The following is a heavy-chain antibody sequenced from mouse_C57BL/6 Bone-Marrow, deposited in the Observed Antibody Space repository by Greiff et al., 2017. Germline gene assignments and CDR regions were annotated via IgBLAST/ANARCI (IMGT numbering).Heavy chain of an antibody. V-gene: IGHV14-2*01. J-gene: IGHJ2*01. CDR1: GFNIKDYY. CDR2: IDPEDGET. D-gene: IGHD1-1*01. CDR3: AITTYYCDY. Sequence: VQLKQSGAELVKPGASVKLSCPASGFNIKDYYMHWVKQRTEQGLEWIGRIDPEDGETKYAPKFPGKATITADTSSNTAYLQLSSLTSEDTAVYYCAITTYYCDYWGQGTTRTVSS.